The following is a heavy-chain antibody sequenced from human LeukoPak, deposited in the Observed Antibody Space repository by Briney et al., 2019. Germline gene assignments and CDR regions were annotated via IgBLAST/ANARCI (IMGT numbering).Heavy chain of an antibody. Sequence: GGSLRLSCAASGFTFDDYGMSWVRQVPGKGLEWVSSINWSGVSTGYADSVKGRFTISRDNSRNTLYLQMNTLRAEYTAVYYCAKGSVETSSTWMRHLDYWGQGTLVTVSS. D-gene: IGHD2/OR15-2a*01. CDR2: INWSGVST. V-gene: IGHV3-20*04. CDR3: AKGSVETSSTWMRHLDY. J-gene: IGHJ4*02. CDR1: GFTFDDYG.